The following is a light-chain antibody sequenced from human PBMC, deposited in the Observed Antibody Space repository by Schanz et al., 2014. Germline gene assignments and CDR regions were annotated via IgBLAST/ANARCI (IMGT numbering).Light chain of an antibody. J-gene: IGLJ2*01. CDR2: DVN. CDR1: SSDVGGYNY. CDR3: QSYDSSFVV. V-gene: IGLV2-14*01. Sequence: QSALTQPASVSGSPGQSITISCTGTSSDVGGYNYVSWYQQNPGKAPKFIIYDVNNRPSGVSNRFSGSKSGNTASLTISGLQAEDEADYYCQSYDSSFVVFGGGTKLTVL.